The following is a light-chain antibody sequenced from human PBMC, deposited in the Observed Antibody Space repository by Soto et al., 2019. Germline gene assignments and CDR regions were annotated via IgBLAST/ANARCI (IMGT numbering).Light chain of an antibody. V-gene: IGKV3-20*01. Sequence: EIVLTQSPGTLSLSPGERATLSCRASQIVSSTYLAWFQQKPGQAPRLLIYGASSRAACIPDRFSGSGSGTEFTLIISGLEPEDFALYYCQQYGVTPPNTFGGGTKVEV. J-gene: IGKJ4*01. CDR1: QIVSSTY. CDR3: QQYGVTPPNT. CDR2: GAS.